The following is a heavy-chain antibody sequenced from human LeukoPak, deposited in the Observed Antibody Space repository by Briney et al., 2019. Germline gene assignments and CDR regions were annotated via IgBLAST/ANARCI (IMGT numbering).Heavy chain of an antibody. Sequence: GGSLRLSCAASGFTVSSNYMSWVRQAPGKGLEWVSVIYSGGSTYYADSVKGRFTISRDNSKNTLYLQMNSLRAEDTAVYYCAKDQSYYDSSGYYTVEYFDYWGQGTLVTVSS. CDR1: GFTVSSNY. V-gene: IGHV3-53*05. CDR3: AKDQSYYDSSGYYTVEYFDY. CDR2: IYSGGST. J-gene: IGHJ4*02. D-gene: IGHD3-22*01.